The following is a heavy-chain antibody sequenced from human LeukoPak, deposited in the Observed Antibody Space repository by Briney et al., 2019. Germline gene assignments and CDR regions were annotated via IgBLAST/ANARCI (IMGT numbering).Heavy chain of an antibody. CDR2: IKRDGSET. D-gene: IGHD2/OR15-2a*01. J-gene: IGHJ4*02. CDR1: GFTFNTYW. V-gene: IGHV3-7*01. Sequence: QPGGSLRLSCSAPGFTFNTYWMNWVRQAPGKGLEWVANIKRDGSETYYVDSVKGRFTISRDNAKNSLSLQMNSLRAEDTAVYYCARGGGNFDYWGQGTLVTVSS. CDR3: ARGGGNFDY.